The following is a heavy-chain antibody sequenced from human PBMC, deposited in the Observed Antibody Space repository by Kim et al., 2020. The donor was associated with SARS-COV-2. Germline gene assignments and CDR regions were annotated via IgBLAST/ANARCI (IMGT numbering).Heavy chain of an antibody. Sequence: VKVSCKASGYSFTGYYMHWVRQAPGQGPEWMGRINPKSGDTNYPQKFQGRVTMTWDTSISTLYMELSSLRSDDTAVYYCARGIKWLGDHTAFDYWGQGSLVTVSS. CDR1: GYSFTGYY. CDR2: INPKSGDT. D-gene: IGHD3-10*01. V-gene: IGHV1-2*06. J-gene: IGHJ4*02. CDR3: ARGIKWLGDHTAFDY.